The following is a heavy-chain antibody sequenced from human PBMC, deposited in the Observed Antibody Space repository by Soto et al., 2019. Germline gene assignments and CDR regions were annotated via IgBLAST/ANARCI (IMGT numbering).Heavy chain of an antibody. CDR2: IKQDGSEK. Sequence: GGSLRLSCAASGFTFSSYWMSWVRQAPGKGLEWVANIKQDGSEKYYVDSVKGRFTISRDNAKNSLYLQMNSLRAEDTAVYYCARMYSSSAGPYYYYYYMDVWGKGTTVTAP. CDR1: GFTFSSYW. CDR3: ARMYSSSAGPYYYYYYMDV. J-gene: IGHJ6*03. V-gene: IGHV3-7*01. D-gene: IGHD6-6*01.